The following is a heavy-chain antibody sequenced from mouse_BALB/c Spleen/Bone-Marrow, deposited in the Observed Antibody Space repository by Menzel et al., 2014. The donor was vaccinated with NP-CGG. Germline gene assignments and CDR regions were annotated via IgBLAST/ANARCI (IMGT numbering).Heavy chain of an antibody. J-gene: IGHJ2*01. V-gene: IGHV1-80*01. CDR3: ARGGISVDY. CDR2: IYLGDGDT. CDR1: GYVFSTYW. Sequence: VNVVESGAELVRPGSSVKISCKSSGYVFSTYWINRVKQRPGQGLEWIGQIYLGDGDTDFNGKFKDKATLTADESSNTAYMQLSSLTSEDSAVYFCARGGISVDYWGQGTTLTVSS.